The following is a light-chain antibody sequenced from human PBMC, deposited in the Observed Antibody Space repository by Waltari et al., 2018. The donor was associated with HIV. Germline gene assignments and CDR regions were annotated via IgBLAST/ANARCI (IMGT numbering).Light chain of an antibody. J-gene: IGKJ2*01. CDR3: QQYNNWPPT. V-gene: IGKV3-15*01. CDR1: QSVSSN. Sequence: EIVMTQSPATLSVSPGERATLSCRASQSVSSNLAWYQQKPGQAPRLLIYGASTRTTGIAPRFSGSGSETEFTITINSLQSEDFAVYYCQQYNNWPPTFGQGTKLEIK. CDR2: GAS.